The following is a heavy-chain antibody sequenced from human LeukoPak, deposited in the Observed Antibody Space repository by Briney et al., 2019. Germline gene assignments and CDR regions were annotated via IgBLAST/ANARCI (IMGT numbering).Heavy chain of an antibody. J-gene: IGHJ3*02. CDR1: GGSISSSSYY. CDR2: IYYSGST. V-gene: IGHV4-39*01. Sequence: SETLSLTCTVSGGSISSSSYYWGWIRQPPGKGLEWIGSIYYSGSTYYNPSLKSRVTISVDTSKNQFSLKLSSVTAADTAVYYCASALPHCYDSSGNDAFDIWGQGTMVTVSS. D-gene: IGHD3-22*01. CDR3: ASALPHCYDSSGNDAFDI.